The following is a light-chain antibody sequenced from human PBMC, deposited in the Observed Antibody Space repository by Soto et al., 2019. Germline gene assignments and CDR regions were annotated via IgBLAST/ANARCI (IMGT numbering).Light chain of an antibody. Sequence: DIQMTQYPSSLSASVGDRVTITCRASQSISRNLNWYQHKPGKAPKLLIYAASNLQNGVQSRFRGGGSGTEFTLSINSLQPEDFGTYYCQQSFTTASITFGQGTRLEIK. CDR3: QQSFTTASIT. CDR1: QSISRN. V-gene: IGKV1-39*01. CDR2: AAS. J-gene: IGKJ5*01.